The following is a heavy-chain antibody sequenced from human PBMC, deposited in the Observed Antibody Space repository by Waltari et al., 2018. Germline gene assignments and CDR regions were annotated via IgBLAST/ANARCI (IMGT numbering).Heavy chain of an antibody. D-gene: IGHD1-26*01. CDR1: GFTFSPYS. J-gene: IGHJ4*02. CDR3: ARDKVGPGDY. V-gene: IGHV3-21*01. Sequence: EVQLVESGGGLVKPGGSLRLSCAASGFTFSPYSTHWVRQAPGKGLEWVSSISSGSTTKYYADSVKGRFTISRDNAKKSLYLQMNSLRAEDTAVYYCARDKVGPGDYWGQGTLVTVSS. CDR2: ISSGSTTK.